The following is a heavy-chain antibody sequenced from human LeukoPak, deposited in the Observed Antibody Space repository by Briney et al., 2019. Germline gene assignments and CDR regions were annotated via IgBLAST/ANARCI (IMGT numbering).Heavy chain of an antibody. J-gene: IGHJ4*02. D-gene: IGHD3-22*01. CDR2: ISGSGGST. Sequence: GGSLRLSCAASGFTFSSYAMSWVRQAPGKGLERVSAISGSGGSTYYADSVKGRFTISRDNSKNTLYLQMNSLRAEETAVYYCAKQSGGYYYDSSGYYYEGLGGFDYWGQGTLVTVSS. CDR1: GFTFSSYA. V-gene: IGHV3-23*01. CDR3: AKQSGGYYYDSSGYYYEGLGGFDY.